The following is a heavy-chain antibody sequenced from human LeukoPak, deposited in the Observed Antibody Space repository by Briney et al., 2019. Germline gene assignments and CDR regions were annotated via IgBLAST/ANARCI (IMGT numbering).Heavy chain of an antibody. CDR3: VVDCGGDSYARYFQH. J-gene: IGHJ1*01. D-gene: IGHD2-21*01. CDR2: LWYNGNEK. V-gene: IGHV3-33*03. Sequence: GGSLRLSCAASGFTFSRYGMHWVRQAPGKGLEWVAVLWYNGNEKYYADSVKGRFTISRDNSKNSLYLQMNSLRTEDTALYYCVVDCGGDSYARYFQHWGQGTLVTVSS. CDR1: GFTFSRYG.